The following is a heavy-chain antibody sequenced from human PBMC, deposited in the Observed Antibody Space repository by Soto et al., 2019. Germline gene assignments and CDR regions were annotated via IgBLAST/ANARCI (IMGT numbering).Heavy chain of an antibody. D-gene: IGHD6-13*01. V-gene: IGHV3-7*05. CDR2: INQDGSEK. CDR1: GFTFSSYW. CDR3: ARDGSSSWYSYYYNGMDV. J-gene: IGHJ6*02. Sequence: EVQLVESGGGLVQPGGSLRLSCAASGFTFSSYWMSWVRQAPGKGLEWVANINQDGSEKFYVDSVKGRFTISRDNAKKSLYLQMNTLRVEGTAVYYCARDGSSSWYSYYYNGMDVWGQGTTVTVSS.